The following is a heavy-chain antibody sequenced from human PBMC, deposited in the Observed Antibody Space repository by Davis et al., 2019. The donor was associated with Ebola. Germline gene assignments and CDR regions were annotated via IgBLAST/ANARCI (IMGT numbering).Heavy chain of an antibody. CDR3: ARAIAAAGGWFDP. D-gene: IGHD6-13*01. J-gene: IGHJ5*02. Sequence: ASVKVSCKTSGYRFTDHFIDWVRQAPGQGLEWMGWISAYNGNTNYAQKLQGRVTMTTDTSTSTAYMELRSLRSDDTAVYYCARAIAAAGGWFDPWGQGTLVTVSS. CDR1: GYRFTDHF. CDR2: ISAYNGNT. V-gene: IGHV1-18*04.